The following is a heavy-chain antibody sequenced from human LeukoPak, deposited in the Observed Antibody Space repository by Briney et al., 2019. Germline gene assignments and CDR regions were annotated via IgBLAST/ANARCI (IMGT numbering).Heavy chain of an antibody. Sequence: SVKGSCKASGFTFTSSAVQWVRQARGQRLEWIGWIVVGSGNTNYAQKFQERVTITRDMSTSTAYMELSSLRSEDTAGYYCAADSGSGSYYIDYWGQGTLVTVSS. D-gene: IGHD3-10*01. CDR1: GFTFTSSA. CDR3: AADSGSGSYYIDY. CDR2: IVVGSGNT. J-gene: IGHJ4*02. V-gene: IGHV1-58*01.